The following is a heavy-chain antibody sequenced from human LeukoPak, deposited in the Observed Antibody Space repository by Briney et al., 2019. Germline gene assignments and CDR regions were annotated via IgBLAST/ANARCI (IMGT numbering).Heavy chain of an antibody. D-gene: IGHD6-6*01. CDR3: ARGGAARPDY. CDR1: GFTFSSYG. J-gene: IGHJ4*02. Sequence: PGGSLRLSCAASGFTFSSYGMHWVRQAPGKGLEWVAFIRYDGSNKYYADSVRGRFTISRDNAKNSLYLHMDSLRVEDMAVYYCARGGAARPDYWGQGTLVTVSS. V-gene: IGHV3-30*02. CDR2: IRYDGSNK.